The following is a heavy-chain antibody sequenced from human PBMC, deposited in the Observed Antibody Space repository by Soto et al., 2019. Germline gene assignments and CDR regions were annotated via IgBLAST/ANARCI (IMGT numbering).Heavy chain of an antibody. Sequence: GWSLRLFSQASGVTFSRYSMNWVRQAPSRGLDWISSISSSSIYTSYAGSVQGRSTISKDNATNWRYLQMNSLRAEDTAVYYCARDQSKYGSGSYYNEPDALDIWGQGTMITVS. D-gene: IGHD3-10*01. CDR2: ISSSSIYT. J-gene: IGHJ3*02. CDR3: ARDQSKYGSGSYYNEPDALDI. V-gene: IGHV3-21*01. CDR1: GVTFSRYS.